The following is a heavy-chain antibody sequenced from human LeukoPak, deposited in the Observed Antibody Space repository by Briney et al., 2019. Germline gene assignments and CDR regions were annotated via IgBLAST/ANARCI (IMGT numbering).Heavy chain of an antibody. J-gene: IGHJ4*02. D-gene: IGHD6-13*01. V-gene: IGHV3-21*01. CDR1: GFTFSSYS. CDR2: ISSSSLYI. Sequence: GGSLRLSCAASGFTFSSYSMNWVRQAPGKGLEWVSSISSSSLYIYYADSVKGRFTISRDNAKNSLFLQMNSLRAGDTAVYYCARDWDSLISSSWSDFDYWGQGTLVTVSS. CDR3: ARDWDSLISSSWSDFDY.